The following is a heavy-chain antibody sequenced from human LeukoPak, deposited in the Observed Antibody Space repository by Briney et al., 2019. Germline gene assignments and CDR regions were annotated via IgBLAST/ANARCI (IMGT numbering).Heavy chain of an antibody. CDR3: ARGSKTRITMIVVVRRNDAFDI. Sequence: SETLSLTCAVYGGSFSGYYWTWIRQPPGKGLEWIGEIDHSGSTNYNPSLKSRVTISVDTSKNQFSLKLSSVTAADTAVYYCARGSKTRITMIVVVRRNDAFDIWGQGTMVTVSS. CDR2: IDHSGST. V-gene: IGHV4-34*01. CDR1: GGSFSGYY. D-gene: IGHD3-22*01. J-gene: IGHJ3*02.